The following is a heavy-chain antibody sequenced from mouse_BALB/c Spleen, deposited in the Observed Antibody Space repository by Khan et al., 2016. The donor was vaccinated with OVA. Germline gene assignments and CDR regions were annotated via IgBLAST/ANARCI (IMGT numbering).Heavy chain of an antibody. Sequence: EVQLQESGPSFVKPSQTLSLTCSVTGDSITSGFWNWIRKFPGNKFEYMGYITYSGNTYYNPSLKSRISITRNTSKSHYYLQLNSVTTEDTATYYCARSYGSWAMDYWGQGTSVTVSS. V-gene: IGHV3-8*02. J-gene: IGHJ4*01. CDR2: ITYSGNT. D-gene: IGHD1-1*01. CDR3: ARSYGSWAMDY. CDR1: GDSITSGF.